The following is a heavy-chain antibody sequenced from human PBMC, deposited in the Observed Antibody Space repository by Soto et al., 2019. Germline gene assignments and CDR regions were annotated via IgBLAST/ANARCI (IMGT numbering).Heavy chain of an antibody. CDR1: GYTFTSYA. D-gene: IGHD2-15*01. Sequence: VKVSCKASGYTFTSYAMHWVRQAPGQRLEWMGWINAGNGNTKYSQKFQGRVTITRDTSASTAYMELSSLRSEDTAVYYCARTVRYCSGGSCHGAFDIWGQGTMVTV. CDR3: ARTVRYCSGGSCHGAFDI. CDR2: INAGNGNT. J-gene: IGHJ3*02. V-gene: IGHV1-3*01.